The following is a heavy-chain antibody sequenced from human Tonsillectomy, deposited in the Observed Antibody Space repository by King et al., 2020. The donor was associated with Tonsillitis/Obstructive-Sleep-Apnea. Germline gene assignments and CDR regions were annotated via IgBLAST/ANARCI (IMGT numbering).Heavy chain of an antibody. Sequence: VQLVESGGGLVQPGRSLRLSCTASGFTFGDYTLSWVRQAPGKGLEWVGFIRCKAYGGATEYAASMNGRFTISRDDSKSIAYLQMNSLKTEDTAVYYCTRTHFILEWVLYYFDYWGQGTLVTVSS. CDR3: TRTHFILEWVLYYFDY. J-gene: IGHJ4*02. CDR1: GFTFGDYT. CDR2: IRCKAYGGAT. D-gene: IGHD3-3*01. V-gene: IGHV3-49*04.